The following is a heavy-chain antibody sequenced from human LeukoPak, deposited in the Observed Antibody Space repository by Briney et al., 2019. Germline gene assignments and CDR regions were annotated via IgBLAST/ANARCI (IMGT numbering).Heavy chain of an antibody. Sequence: PGGSLRLSCAASGFTFSSYGMHWVRQAPGKGLEWVAVISYDGSNKYYAGSVKGRFTISRDNSKNTLYLQMNSLRAEDTAVYYCAKENHIDYYGSGSYYTNFDYWGQGTLVTVSS. J-gene: IGHJ4*02. D-gene: IGHD3-10*01. CDR1: GFTFSSYG. V-gene: IGHV3-30*18. CDR3: AKENHIDYYGSGSYYTNFDY. CDR2: ISYDGSNK.